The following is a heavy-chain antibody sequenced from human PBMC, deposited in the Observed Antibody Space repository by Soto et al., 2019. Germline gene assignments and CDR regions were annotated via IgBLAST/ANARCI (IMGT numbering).Heavy chain of an antibody. D-gene: IGHD3-22*01. Sequence: SETLSLTCTVSGGSISSSSYYWGWIRQPPGKGLEWIGSIYYSGSTYYNPPLKSRVTISVDTSKNQFSLKLSSVTAADPAVYYCARQGYSSGYYFSYWGQGTLVTVSS. J-gene: IGHJ4*02. CDR3: ARQGYSSGYYFSY. V-gene: IGHV4-39*01. CDR2: IYYSGST. CDR1: GGSISSSSYY.